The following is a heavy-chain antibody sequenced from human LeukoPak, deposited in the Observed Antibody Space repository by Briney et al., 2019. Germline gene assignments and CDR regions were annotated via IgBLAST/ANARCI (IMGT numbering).Heavy chain of an antibody. CDR2: ISSSSYI. Sequence: GGSLRLSCAASGFTFSSDSMNWVRQAPGKGLQWFSSISSSSYIYYADSVKGRFTISRDNAKNSLYLQMNSLRAEDTAVYYCARFYYYDFWSGYHPPYFDYWGQGTLVTVSS. J-gene: IGHJ4*02. CDR1: GFTFSSDS. CDR3: ARFYYYDFWSGYHPPYFDY. V-gene: IGHV3-21*01. D-gene: IGHD3-3*01.